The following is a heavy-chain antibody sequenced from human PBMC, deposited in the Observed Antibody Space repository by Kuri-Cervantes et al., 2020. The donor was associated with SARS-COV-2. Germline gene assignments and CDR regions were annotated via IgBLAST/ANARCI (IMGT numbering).Heavy chain of an antibody. CDR2: ISAYNGNT. CDR3: ARARITIFGGVITNDY. Sequence: SVHVSRQGSRYTFTSYGISWVRQAPGQGLEWMGWISAYNGNTNYAQKLQGRVTMTTDTSTSTAYMELRSLRSDDTAVYYCARARITIFGGVITNDYWGQGTLVTVSS. CDR1: RYTFTSYG. V-gene: IGHV1-18*01. D-gene: IGHD3-3*01. J-gene: IGHJ4*02.